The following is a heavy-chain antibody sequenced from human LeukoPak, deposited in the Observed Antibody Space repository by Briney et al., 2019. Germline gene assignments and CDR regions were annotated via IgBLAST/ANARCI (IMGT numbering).Heavy chain of an antibody. Sequence: GRSLRLSCAASGFTFSSYGMHWVRQAPGKGLEWVAIIWYDGSNTYYVDSVRGRFTISRDNSKNTLYLQVNSLRAEATAMYWCARDLEIGSSSYYFDHWGQGTLVTVSS. J-gene: IGHJ4*02. D-gene: IGHD1-1*01. CDR3: ARDLEIGSSSYYFDH. CDR2: IWYDGSNT. CDR1: GFTFSSYG. V-gene: IGHV3-33*01.